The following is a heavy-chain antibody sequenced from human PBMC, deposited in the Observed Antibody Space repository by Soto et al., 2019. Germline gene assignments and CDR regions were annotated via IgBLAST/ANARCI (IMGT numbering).Heavy chain of an antibody. CDR2: ISYSGST. Sequence: SXTLSLTCTVSGGSINNHYWSWIRQPPGNGLEWIGYISYSGSTNYNPSLKSRVTISLHTSKNQFYLRLTSVTAADTAVYFCATSLMDYTSSWVYWGQGTRVTVSS. D-gene: IGHD6-6*01. CDR1: GGSINNHY. J-gene: IGHJ4*02. CDR3: ATSLMDYTSSWVY. V-gene: IGHV4-59*11.